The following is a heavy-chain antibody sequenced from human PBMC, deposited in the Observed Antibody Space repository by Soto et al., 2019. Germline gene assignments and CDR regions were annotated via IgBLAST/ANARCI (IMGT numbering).Heavy chain of an antibody. CDR3: APRRRSGPS. J-gene: IGHJ5*02. D-gene: IGHD2-8*02. Sequence: QVQLQESGPGLVEPSGTLSLTCTVSGESISSNWWTWVRQPPGKGLEWIGEIYHSGRTNYNPSLKSRLTILVDKAKDQFSLHPSSVTAADPAVYSSAPRRRSGPSWGQGTLVTISS. V-gene: IGHV4-4*02. CDR2: IYHSGRT. CDR1: GESISSNW.